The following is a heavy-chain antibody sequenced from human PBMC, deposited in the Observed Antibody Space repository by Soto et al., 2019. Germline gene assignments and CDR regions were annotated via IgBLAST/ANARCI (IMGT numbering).Heavy chain of an antibody. J-gene: IGHJ4*02. CDR3: AKEGLLWFGELFNYFDY. CDR2: ISGSGGST. D-gene: IGHD3-10*01. V-gene: IGHV3-23*01. CDR1: GFTFSSYA. Sequence: PGGSLRLSCAASGFTFSSYAMSWVRQAPGKGLEWVSAISGSGGSTYYADSVKGRFTISRDNSKNTLYLQMNSLRAEDTAVYYCAKEGLLWFGELFNYFDYWGQGTQVTVSS.